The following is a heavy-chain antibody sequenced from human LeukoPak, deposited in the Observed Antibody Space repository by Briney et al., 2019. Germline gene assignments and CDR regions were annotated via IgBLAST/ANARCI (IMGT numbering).Heavy chain of an antibody. CDR3: ARVQPRSGYYDSSGYYTREDY. J-gene: IGHJ4*02. Sequence: ASVKVSCKASGYTFTGYYMHWVRQAPGQGLEWMGWINPSSGGTNYAQKFQGRVTMTRDTSISTAYMELSRLRSDDTAVYYCARVQPRSGYYDSSGYYTREDYWGQGTLVTVSS. D-gene: IGHD3-22*01. CDR1: GYTFTGYY. CDR2: INPSSGGT. V-gene: IGHV1-2*02.